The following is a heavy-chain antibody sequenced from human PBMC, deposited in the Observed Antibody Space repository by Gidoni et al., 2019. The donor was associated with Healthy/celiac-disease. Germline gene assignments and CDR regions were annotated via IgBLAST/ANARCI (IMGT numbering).Heavy chain of an antibody. CDR2: IYYSGST. Sequence: QLQLQESGPGLVKPSETLSLTCTVSGGSISSSSYYWGWIRQPPGKGLEWIGSIYYSGSTYYNPSLKSRVTISVDTSKNQFSLKLSSVTAADTAVYYCARALGGRWELPSHAFDIWGQGTMVTVSS. D-gene: IGHD1-26*01. CDR1: GGSISSSSYY. J-gene: IGHJ3*02. CDR3: ARALGGRWELPSHAFDI. V-gene: IGHV4-39*01.